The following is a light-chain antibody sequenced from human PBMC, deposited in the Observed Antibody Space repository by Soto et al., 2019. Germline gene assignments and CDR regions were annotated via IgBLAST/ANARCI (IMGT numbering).Light chain of an antibody. CDR3: SSYTSSSTYV. V-gene: IGLV2-14*01. CDR2: EVS. Sequence: QSVLTQPASVSGSPGQSITISCTGTSSDVGGYSYVSWYQLHPGKAPKLMAYEVSNRPSGVSNRFSGSKSGNTASLTISGLQAEDEADYYCSSYTSSSTYVFGTGTKVTVL. CDR1: SSDVGGYSY. J-gene: IGLJ1*01.